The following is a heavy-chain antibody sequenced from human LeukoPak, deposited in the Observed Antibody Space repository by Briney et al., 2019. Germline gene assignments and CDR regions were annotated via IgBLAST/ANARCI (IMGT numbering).Heavy chain of an antibody. CDR3: ATGGSYDSSGYHDAFDI. V-gene: IGHV4-34*01. Sequence: SETLSLTCAVYGGSFSGYYWSWIRQPPGRGLEWIGEINHSGSTNYNPSLKSRVTISVDTSKNQFSLKLSSVTAADTAVYYCATGGSYDSSGYHDAFDIWGQGTMVTVSS. CDR1: GGSFSGYY. CDR2: INHSGST. D-gene: IGHD3-22*01. J-gene: IGHJ3*02.